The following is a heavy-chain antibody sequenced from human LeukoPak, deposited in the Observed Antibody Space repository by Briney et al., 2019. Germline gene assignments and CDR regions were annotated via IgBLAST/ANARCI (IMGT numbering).Heavy chain of an antibody. CDR3: ARSALGGFGAPFFGAFDI. CDR1: GGSISSYY. J-gene: IGHJ3*02. D-gene: IGHD3-10*01. V-gene: IGHV4-59*01. Sequence: SETLTLTCAVSGGSISSYYGNWIRQPPGKGLEWIGYIYYSGSTNYNPSLKSRVTISVDTSKNQFSLKLSSVTAADTAVYYCARSALGGFGAPFFGAFDIWGQGTMVTVSS. CDR2: IYYSGST.